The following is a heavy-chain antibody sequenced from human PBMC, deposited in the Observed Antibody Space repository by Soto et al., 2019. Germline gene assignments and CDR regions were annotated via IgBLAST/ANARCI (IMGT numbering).Heavy chain of an antibody. Sequence: QITLKESGPPLVKPTQTLTLTCTFSGFSLSTSGVGVGWIRQPPGKALEWLALIYWDDDKRYSPSLKSRLTTTKDTSKNQVVLTMTNMDPVDTATYSCAHRRPAYCGRDCYSSPPAEYFQHWGQGTLVTVSS. CDR3: AHRRPAYCGRDCYSSPPAEYFQH. D-gene: IGHD2-21*02. CDR2: IYWDDDK. CDR1: GFSLSTSGVG. V-gene: IGHV2-5*02. J-gene: IGHJ1*01.